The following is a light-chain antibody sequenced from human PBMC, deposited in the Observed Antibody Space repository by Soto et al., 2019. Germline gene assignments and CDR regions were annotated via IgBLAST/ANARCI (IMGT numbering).Light chain of an antibody. CDR1: SSDIGSYNF. J-gene: IGLJ2*01. CDR2: GVS. Sequence: QSALAQPRLVSGSPGQSVTISCTGTSSDIGSYNFVSWYQQHPGKAPKLIIYGVSQRPSGVPDRFSGSKSGNTASLTISGLQAEDEADYYCCSYAGSYTLLFGGGTKVTVL. V-gene: IGLV2-11*01. CDR3: CSYAGSYTLL.